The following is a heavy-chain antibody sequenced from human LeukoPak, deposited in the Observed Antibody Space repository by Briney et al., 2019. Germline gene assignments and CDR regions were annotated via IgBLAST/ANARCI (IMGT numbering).Heavy chain of an antibody. Sequence: GGSLRLSCVASGFTFSRHEMEWVRQAPGKGLEWVSYITSTGSTKYYADSVKGRFTISRDNAKNSLYLQMDGLRAEDTAVYYCARDRDTAYNPFDYWGQGTLVTVSS. CDR2: ITSTGSTK. CDR1: GFTFSRHE. CDR3: ARDRDTAYNPFDY. J-gene: IGHJ4*02. D-gene: IGHD1-1*01. V-gene: IGHV3-48*03.